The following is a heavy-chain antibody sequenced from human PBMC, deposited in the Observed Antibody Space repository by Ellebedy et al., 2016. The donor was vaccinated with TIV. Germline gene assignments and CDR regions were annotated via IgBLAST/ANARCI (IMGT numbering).Heavy chain of an antibody. D-gene: IGHD5-12*01. CDR1: GDNVSSKSAA. J-gene: IGHJ6*02. CDR2: TYYRSRWYS. V-gene: IGHV6-1*01. Sequence: MPSETLSLTCAISGDNVSSKSAAWNWIRQSPSRGLEWLGRTYYRSRWYSEYAGSVTSRITINSDTSKNQFSLQLNSVTPEDTAVYYCARIVAEGPASSYYAMDVWGQGTAVIVSS. CDR3: ARIVAEGPASSYYAMDV.